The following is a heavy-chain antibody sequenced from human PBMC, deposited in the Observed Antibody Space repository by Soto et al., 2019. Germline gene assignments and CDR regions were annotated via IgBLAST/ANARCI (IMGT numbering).Heavy chain of an antibody. CDR1: GGSVNSGGYS. D-gene: IGHD2-8*01. CDR2: ISPSGSP. CDR3: ARGVLA. J-gene: IGHJ5*02. Sequence: SETLSLTCSVSGGSVNSGGYSWSWIRQPPGKGLEWIGFISPSGSPAYNPSLKSRVTISVDRANNQISLELSSVTAADTAVYYCARGVLAWGPGTLVTVSS. V-gene: IGHV4-30-2*01.